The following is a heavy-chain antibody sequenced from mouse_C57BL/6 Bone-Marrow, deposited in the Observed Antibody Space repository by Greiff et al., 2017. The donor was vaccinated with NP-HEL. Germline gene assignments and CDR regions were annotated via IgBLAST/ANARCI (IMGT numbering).Heavy chain of an antibody. J-gene: IGHJ2*01. V-gene: IGHV7-1*01. CDR1: GFTFSDFY. CDR3: ARGYYFDY. CDR2: SRNKANDYTT. Sequence: EVKLEESGGGLVQSGRSLRLSCATSGFTFSDFYMEWVRQAPGKGLEWIAASRNKANDYTTEYSASVKGRFIVSRDTSQSILYLQMNALRAEDTAIYYCARGYYFDYWGQGTTLTVSS.